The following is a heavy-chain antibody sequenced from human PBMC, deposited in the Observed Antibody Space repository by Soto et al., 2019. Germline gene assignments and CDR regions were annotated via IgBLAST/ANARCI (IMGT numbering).Heavy chain of an antibody. CDR2: IYFTGRT. CDR1: GGSISNSRYY. Sequence: TLSLTCTVSGGSISNSRYYWGWIRQPPGKGLEWTGSIYFTGRTHYNPSLKSRVTISVDTSKNQFSLKLSSVTAADTAVYYCARDHSDYYGSGSYYSNYYYMDVWGKGTTVTVSS. CDR3: ARDHSDYYGSGSYYSNYYYMDV. J-gene: IGHJ6*03. D-gene: IGHD3-10*01. V-gene: IGHV4-39*07.